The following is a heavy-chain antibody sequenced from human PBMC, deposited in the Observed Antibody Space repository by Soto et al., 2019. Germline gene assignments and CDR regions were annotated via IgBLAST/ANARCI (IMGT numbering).Heavy chain of an antibody. CDR2: IIPIFGTA. V-gene: IGHV1-69*13. CDR1: GGTFSSYA. CDR3: ARGIKAGLTLVITFSDYYYYGMDF. Sequence: VASVKVSCKASGGTFSSYAISWVRQAPGQGLEWMGGIIPIFGTANYAQKFQGRVTITADESTSTAYMELSSLRSEDTAVYYCARGIKAGLTLVITFSDYYYYGMDFWGQGTTVAVSS. D-gene: IGHD3-22*01. J-gene: IGHJ6*02.